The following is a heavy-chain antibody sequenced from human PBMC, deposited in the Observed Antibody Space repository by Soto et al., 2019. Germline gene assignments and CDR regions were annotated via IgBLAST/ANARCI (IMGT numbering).Heavy chain of an antibody. Sequence: QVQLVQSGAEVKKPGSSVKVSCTASGDTFSRYSLSWVRQAPGQGPDWMGRIIPMLGMADYAQKFQGRVSITADKSTSTVYMFLSSLSSEDTAVYYCATSYGSGSAHFDSWGQGSLVTVSS. CDR1: GDTFSRYS. J-gene: IGHJ4*02. V-gene: IGHV1-69*02. CDR2: IIPMLGMA. D-gene: IGHD3-10*01. CDR3: ATSYGSGSAHFDS.